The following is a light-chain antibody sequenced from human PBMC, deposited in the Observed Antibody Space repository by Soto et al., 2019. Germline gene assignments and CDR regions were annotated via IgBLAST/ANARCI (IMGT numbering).Light chain of an antibody. CDR1: SSDVGGYNY. CDR2: DVS. Sequence: QSVLTQPRSVSGSPGQSGTISCTGTSSDVGGYNYVSWYQQHPGKAPKFIIYDVSKRPSGVPDRFSGSKSGNTASLTISGLQAEDEADYYCCSYAGSYTVIFGGGTKLTVL. CDR3: CSYAGSYTVI. J-gene: IGLJ2*01. V-gene: IGLV2-11*01.